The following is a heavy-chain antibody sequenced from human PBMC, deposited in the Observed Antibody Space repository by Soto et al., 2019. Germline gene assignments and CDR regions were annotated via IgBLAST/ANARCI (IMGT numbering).Heavy chain of an antibody. CDR2: INRSGST. CDR3: ARGPSVGAFFDF. J-gene: IGHJ4*02. V-gene: IGHV4-34*01. D-gene: IGHD1-26*01. CDR1: GGSFNVYY. Sequence: QVQLQQWGAGLLKPSETLALTCAVYGGSFNVYYWTWMRQPPGKGLEWIGEINRSGSTNYNPSLKSRVTISIDTSKIQFSLTLSSVTAAETALYYCARGPSVGAFFDFWGQGSQVTVSP.